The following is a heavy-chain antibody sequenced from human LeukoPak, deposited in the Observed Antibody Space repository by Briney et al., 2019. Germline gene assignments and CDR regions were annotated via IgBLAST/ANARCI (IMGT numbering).Heavy chain of an antibody. V-gene: IGHV4-59*01. CDR1: GGSINSYY. Sequence: SETLSLTCTVSGGSINSYYWSWIRQPPGKGLEWIGYIYYSGSTNYNPSLKSRVTMSVDTSKNQFSLKMSSVTAADTAVYYCARARDGHINNWFDPWGQGTLVTVSS. CDR3: ARARDGHINNWFDP. D-gene: IGHD5-24*01. J-gene: IGHJ5*02. CDR2: IYYSGST.